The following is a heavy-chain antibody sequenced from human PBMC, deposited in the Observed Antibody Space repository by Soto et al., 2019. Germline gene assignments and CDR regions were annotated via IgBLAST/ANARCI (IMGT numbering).Heavy chain of an antibody. D-gene: IGHD4-17*01. V-gene: IGHV3-11*01. J-gene: IGHJ4*02. CDR2: ISGNGEII. Sequence: GCLRLSCAASGFTFSDYYIHWIRRAPGKGLEWISYISGNGEIIQYAASARGRFTISRDNAENSVYLEMDSLRAEDTALYYCARDVDADFRTDFDYWGRGTLVTVSS. CDR3: ARDVDADFRTDFDY. CDR1: GFTFSDYY.